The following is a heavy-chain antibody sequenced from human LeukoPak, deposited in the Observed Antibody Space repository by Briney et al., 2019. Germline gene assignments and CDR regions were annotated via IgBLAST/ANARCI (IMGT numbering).Heavy chain of an antibody. CDR1: GGSISSGSYY. V-gene: IGHV4-61*02. J-gene: IGHJ4*02. Sequence: SETLSLTCTVSGGSISSGSYYWSWIRQPAGKGLEWIGRIYTSGSTNYNPSLKSRVTISVDTSKNQFSLKLCSVTAADTAVYYCARAKWELLKYYFDYWGQGTLVTVSS. CDR3: ARAKWELLKYYFDY. CDR2: IYTSGST. D-gene: IGHD1-26*01.